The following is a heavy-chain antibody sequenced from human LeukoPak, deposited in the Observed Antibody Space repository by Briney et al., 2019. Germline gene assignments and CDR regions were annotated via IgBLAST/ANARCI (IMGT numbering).Heavy chain of an antibody. D-gene: IGHD3-10*01. CDR2: IYYSGST. CDR1: GGSISSGGYY. Sequence: SETLSLTCTVSGGSISSGGYYWSWIRQHPGKGLEWIGYIYYSGSTYYNPSLKSRVTISVDTSKNQFSLKLSSVTAADTAVYYCARSVGFGEFHYDYWGQGTLVTVSS. J-gene: IGHJ4*02. CDR3: ARSVGFGEFHYDY. V-gene: IGHV4-31*03.